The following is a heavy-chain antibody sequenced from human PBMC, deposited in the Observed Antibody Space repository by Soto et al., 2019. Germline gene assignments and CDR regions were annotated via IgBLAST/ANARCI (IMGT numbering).Heavy chain of an antibody. CDR3: ARADVWFGGPGYYYYGMDV. V-gene: IGHV3-33*01. CDR1: GFTFSSYG. D-gene: IGHD3-10*01. J-gene: IGHJ6*02. Sequence: QVQLVESGGGVVQPGRSLRLSCAASGFTFSSYGMHWVRQAPGKGLEWVAVIWYDGSNKYYADSVKGRFTISRDNSKNTLYLQMNSLRAEDTAVYYCARADVWFGGPGYYYYGMDVWGQGTTVTVSS. CDR2: IWYDGSNK.